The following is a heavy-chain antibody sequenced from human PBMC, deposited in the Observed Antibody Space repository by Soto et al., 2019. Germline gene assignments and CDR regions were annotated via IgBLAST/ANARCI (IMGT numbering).Heavy chain of an antibody. CDR1: GYSFTSYW. V-gene: IGHV5-51*01. D-gene: IGHD6-19*01. Sequence: EVQLVQSGAEEKKPGESLKISCKGSGYSFTSYWIGWVRQMSGKGLECMGIIYPDDSDTRYSPSFQGQVTISADKSSNTAYLQWSRLKASDTAMYYCARPFDTSGWYDYWGQGTLVTVAS. J-gene: IGHJ4*02. CDR2: IYPDDSDT. CDR3: ARPFDTSGWYDY.